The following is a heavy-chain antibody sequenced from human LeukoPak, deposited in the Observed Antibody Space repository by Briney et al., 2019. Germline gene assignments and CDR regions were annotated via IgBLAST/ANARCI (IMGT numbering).Heavy chain of an antibody. Sequence: SETLSLTCTVSGGSISSYYWSWIRQPAGKGLEWIGRIYTSGSTNYNPSLKSRVTMSVDTSKNQFSLKLSSVTAADTAVYYCACASRNYYDSSGYNDAFDIWGQGTMVAVSS. D-gene: IGHD3-22*01. CDR3: ACASRNYYDSSGYNDAFDI. CDR1: GGSISSYY. CDR2: IYTSGST. J-gene: IGHJ3*02. V-gene: IGHV4-4*07.